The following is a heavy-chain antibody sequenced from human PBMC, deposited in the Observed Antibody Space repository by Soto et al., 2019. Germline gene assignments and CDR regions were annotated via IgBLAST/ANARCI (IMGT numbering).Heavy chain of an antibody. J-gene: IGHJ4*01. CDR1: GGTFSSNA. CDR2: IPPIFNTA. V-gene: IGHV1-69*13. Sequence: SVKVSCKASGGTFSSNAISWVRQAPGQGPEWMGGIPPIFNTANYAQNFQGRVTITADESTSTSYMELTSLKSEDTAIYYCATGGRGYSSYFPRLYFEYWGHGTLVTVSS. CDR3: ATGGRGYSSYFPRLYFEY. D-gene: IGHD5-18*01.